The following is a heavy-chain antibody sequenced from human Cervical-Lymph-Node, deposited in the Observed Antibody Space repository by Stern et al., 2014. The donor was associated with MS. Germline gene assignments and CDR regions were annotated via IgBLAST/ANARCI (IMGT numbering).Heavy chain of an antibody. V-gene: IGHV4-31*03. J-gene: IGHJ4*02. Sequence: QLQESGPGLVKPSQTLSLTCTVSSGSISSGGYYWNWIRQHPGEGLEWIGSIYYNGNTFYSPSLKRRVSMSIDTSENQFSLNLNSVTAADTAVYYCARSYELRSGSYYGPTDYWGQGTLVTVSS. CDR3: ARSYELRSGSYYGPTDY. CDR1: SGSISSGGYY. D-gene: IGHD3-10*01. CDR2: IYYNGNT.